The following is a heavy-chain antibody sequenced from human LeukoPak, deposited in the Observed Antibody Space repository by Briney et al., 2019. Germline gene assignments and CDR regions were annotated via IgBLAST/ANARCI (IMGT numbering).Heavy chain of an antibody. Sequence: GGSLRLSCAASGFTFSSYSMNWVRQPPGKGLEWVSSISSSSSYIYYADSVKGRFSISRDNAKNSLYLQMNSLRAEDKAVYYCARDILGWELHYFDYWGQGTLVTVSS. CDR3: ARDILGWELHYFDY. V-gene: IGHV3-21*01. CDR2: ISSSSSYI. CDR1: GFTFSSYS. D-gene: IGHD1-26*01. J-gene: IGHJ4*02.